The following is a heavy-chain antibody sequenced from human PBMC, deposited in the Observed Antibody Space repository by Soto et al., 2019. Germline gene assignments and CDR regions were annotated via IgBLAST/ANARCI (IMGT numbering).Heavy chain of an antibody. CDR3: ARVHSSGWFYYFDY. CDR2: ISYDGSNK. V-gene: IGHV3-30-3*01. CDR1: GFTFSSYA. D-gene: IGHD6-19*01. Sequence: GGSLRLSCAASGFTFSSYAMHWVRQAPGKGLEWVAVISYDGSNKYYADSVKGRFTISRDNSKNTLYLQMNSLRAEDTAVYYCARVHSSGWFYYFDYWGQGTLVTVSS. J-gene: IGHJ4*02.